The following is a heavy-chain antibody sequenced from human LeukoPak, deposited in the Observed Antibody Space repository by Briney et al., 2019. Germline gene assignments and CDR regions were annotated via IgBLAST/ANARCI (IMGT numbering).Heavy chain of an antibody. J-gene: IGHJ4*02. CDR1: GYTFTSYA. V-gene: IGHV1-69*13. CDR2: IIPIFGTA. Sequence: SVKVSCKASGYTFTSYAISWVRQAPGQGLEWMGGIIPIFGTANYAQKFQGRVTITADESTSTAYMELRSLRSDDTAVYYCARDNPDYGDYIADYWGQGTLVTVSS. D-gene: IGHD4-17*01. CDR3: ARDNPDYGDYIADY.